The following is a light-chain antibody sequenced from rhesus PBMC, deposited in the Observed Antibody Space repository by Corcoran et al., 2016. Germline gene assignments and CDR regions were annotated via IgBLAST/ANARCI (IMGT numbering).Light chain of an antibody. V-gene: IGKV1S12*01. CDR1: QNIYSN. CDR2: AAS. Sequence: DIQMTQSPSALSASVGDRVTISCRASQNIYSNLAWYQQKPGKAPKLLIYAASSLQTGIPSRFSGSGSGTDFTLTISSLQPEDSAAYYCQHYYDNPLTFGGGTKVELQ. CDR3: QHYYDNPLT. J-gene: IGKJ4*01.